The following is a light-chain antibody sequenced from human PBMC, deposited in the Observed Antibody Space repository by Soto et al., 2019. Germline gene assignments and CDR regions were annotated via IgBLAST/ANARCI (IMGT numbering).Light chain of an antibody. J-gene: IGLJ1*01. Sequence: QSVLTQPPSVSGSPGQSVAISCTGTSSDVGSSNGVSWYQQPPGTAPKLMIYDVSNRPSGVPDRFSGSKSGNTASLTISGLQAEDEADYYCSSYTSSNTYVFGTGTKVPV. CDR2: DVS. CDR1: SSDVGSSNG. CDR3: SSYTSSNTYV. V-gene: IGLV2-18*02.